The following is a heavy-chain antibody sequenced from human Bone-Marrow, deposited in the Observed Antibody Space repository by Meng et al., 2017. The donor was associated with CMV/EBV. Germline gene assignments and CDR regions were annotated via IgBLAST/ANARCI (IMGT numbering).Heavy chain of an antibody. Sequence: ASVKVSCKASGYSFTDHYFRWVRQAPGQGLEWMGWIYPNSGGTHYAQKFHGRLTVTTDTSISTGYMELSSLGSDDTAVYYCARDNDWGPDYWGQGTLVTVSS. V-gene: IGHV1-2*02. CDR1: GYSFTDHY. J-gene: IGHJ4*02. CDR3: ARDNDWGPDY. D-gene: IGHD3-9*01. CDR2: IYPNSGGT.